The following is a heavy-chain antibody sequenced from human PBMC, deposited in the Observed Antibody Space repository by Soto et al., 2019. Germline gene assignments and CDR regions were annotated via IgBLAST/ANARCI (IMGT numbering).Heavy chain of an antibody. D-gene: IGHD3-10*01. J-gene: IGHJ4*02. CDR2: IDSGGSST. CDR1: GFTFSSYW. V-gene: IGHV3-74*01. CDR3: ARWFTYGNFDYFDY. Sequence: GGSLRLSCAASGFTFSSYWMYWFRQAPGKGLVWVSRIDSGGSSTTYADSVKGRFTISRDNAKNTLYLQMNGLRAEETAVYYCARWFTYGNFDYFDYWGQGTQVTVSS.